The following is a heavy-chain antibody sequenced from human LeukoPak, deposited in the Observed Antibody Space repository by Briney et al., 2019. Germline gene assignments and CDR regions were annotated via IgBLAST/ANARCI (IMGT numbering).Heavy chain of an antibody. D-gene: IGHD3-10*01. Sequence: GGSLRLSCAASGFTFDDYGMSWVRQAPGKGLEWVSAISASGATTFYADSVRGRFTISRDTSKNTLYLEMNSLRAEDTAVYYCAKKDASGSYAYFDYWGQGTVVTVSS. CDR2: ISASGATT. V-gene: IGHV3-23*01. CDR1: GFTFDDYG. CDR3: AKKDASGSYAYFDY. J-gene: IGHJ4*02.